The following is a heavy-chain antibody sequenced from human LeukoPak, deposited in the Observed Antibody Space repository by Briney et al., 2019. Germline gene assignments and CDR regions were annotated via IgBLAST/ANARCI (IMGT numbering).Heavy chain of an antibody. D-gene: IGHD6-13*01. V-gene: IGHV3-23*01. J-gene: IGHJ4*02. CDR3: QAAAGTVGDY. CDR2: ISGSGGST. Sequence: GGSPRLSCAASGFTFSSYGMSWVRQAPGKGLEWVSAISGSGGSTYYADSVKGRFTISRDNSKNTLYLQMNSLRAEDTAVYYCQAAAGTVGDYWGQGTLVTVSS. CDR1: GFTFSSYG.